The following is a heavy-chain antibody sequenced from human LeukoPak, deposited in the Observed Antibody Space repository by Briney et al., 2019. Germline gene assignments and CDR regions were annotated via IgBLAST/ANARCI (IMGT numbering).Heavy chain of an antibody. Sequence: GGALRLSCAASEFTVNNAWMSWVRQAPGKGLEWVATIRNDGSQKYYLDFVRGRFTISREDAGTSLVLPINSLSAEDAAVYYCARLAVAGRDYGMDVWGQGTTVTVSS. CDR3: ARLAVAGRDYGMDV. CDR1: EFTVNNAW. CDR2: IRNDGSQK. J-gene: IGHJ6*02. D-gene: IGHD6-19*01. V-gene: IGHV3-7*01.